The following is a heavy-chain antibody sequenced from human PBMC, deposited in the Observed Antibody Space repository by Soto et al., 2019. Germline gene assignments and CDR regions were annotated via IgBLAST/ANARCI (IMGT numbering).Heavy chain of an antibody. CDR2: INAGNGNT. D-gene: IGHD5-12*01. J-gene: IGHJ6*02. Sequence: ASVKVSCKASGYTFTSYGIHWVRQAPGQRLEWTGWINAGNGNTKYSEKFQGRVTITRDTSASTAYLELSSLRSEDTAVYYCARVGGYESYYYYGMDVWGQGTTVTVSS. V-gene: IGHV1-3*01. CDR1: GYTFTSYG. CDR3: ARVGGYESYYYYGMDV.